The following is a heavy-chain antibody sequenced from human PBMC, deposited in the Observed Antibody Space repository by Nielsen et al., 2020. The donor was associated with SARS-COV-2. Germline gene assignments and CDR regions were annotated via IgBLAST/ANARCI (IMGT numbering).Heavy chain of an antibody. J-gene: IGHJ6*02. CDR2: ISTYSGDT. Sequence: ASVKVSCKASGYTFTSYGISWVRQAPGQGLEWMGRISTYSGDTKYAEKFQGRVILTTDRSTSTVYMEMRGLRSDDTAVYYCAREDYTTSLTYYHGMDVWRQGTTIIVSS. CDR3: AREDYTTSLTYYHGMDV. CDR1: GYTFTSYG. D-gene: IGHD2/OR15-2a*01. V-gene: IGHV1-18*01.